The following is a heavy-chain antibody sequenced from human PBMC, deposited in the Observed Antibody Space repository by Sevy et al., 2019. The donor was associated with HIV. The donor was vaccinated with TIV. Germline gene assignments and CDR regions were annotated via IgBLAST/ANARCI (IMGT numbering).Heavy chain of an antibody. CDR3: ARAPLDRITLVQGVVSHYYYSMDV. J-gene: IGHJ6*02. V-gene: IGHV1-69*13. D-gene: IGHD3-10*01. CDR2: IIPIFGTV. Sequence: ASVKVSCKASGGTFSSYAISWVRQAPGQGLEWMGGIIPIFGTVNYAQKFQGRVTITADESRSTAYMELSSLGSEDTAVYYCARAPLDRITLVQGVVSHYYYSMDVWGQGTTVTVSS. CDR1: GGTFSSYA.